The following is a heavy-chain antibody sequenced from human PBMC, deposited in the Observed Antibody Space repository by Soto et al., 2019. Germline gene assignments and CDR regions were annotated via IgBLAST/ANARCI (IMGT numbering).Heavy chain of an antibody. Sequence: PGGSLRLSCAASGFTFSSYEMNWVRQAPGKGLEWVSYISSSGSTIYYADSVKGRFTISRDNAKNPLYLQMNSLRAEDTAVYYCARDGVWILYSSQGGGAFDIWGQGTMVTVSS. J-gene: IGHJ3*02. D-gene: IGHD6-13*01. CDR3: ARDGVWILYSSQGGGAFDI. CDR2: ISSSGSTI. CDR1: GFTFSSYE. V-gene: IGHV3-48*03.